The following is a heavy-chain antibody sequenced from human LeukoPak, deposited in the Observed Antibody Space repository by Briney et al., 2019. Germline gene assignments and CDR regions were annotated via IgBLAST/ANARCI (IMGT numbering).Heavy chain of an antibody. CDR2: ISSSGSTI. J-gene: IGHJ5*02. D-gene: IGHD2-2*01. CDR3: AGGYCSSTSCYPTSPFDP. V-gene: IGHV3-48*03. Sequence: PGGSLRLSCAASGFTFSSYEMNWVRQAPGKGLEWVSYISSSGSTIYYADSVKGRFTIFRDNAKNSLYLQMNSLRAEDTAVYYCAGGYCSSTSCYPTSPFDPWGQGTLVTVSS. CDR1: GFTFSSYE.